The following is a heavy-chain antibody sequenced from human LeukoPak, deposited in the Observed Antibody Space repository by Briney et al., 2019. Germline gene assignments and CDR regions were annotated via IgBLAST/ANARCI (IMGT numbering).Heavy chain of an antibody. D-gene: IGHD3-22*01. V-gene: IGHV3-9*01. Sequence: GGSLRLSCVASGFSFDDYAMHWVRQAPGKGLEWVSGINWNSGSIGYADSVKGRFTISRDNAKNSLYLQMNSLRAEDTAVYYCAREIGYYDSSGYIYYFDYWGQGTLVTVSS. CDR3: AREIGYYDSSGYIYYFDY. CDR1: GFSFDDYA. J-gene: IGHJ4*02. CDR2: INWNSGSI.